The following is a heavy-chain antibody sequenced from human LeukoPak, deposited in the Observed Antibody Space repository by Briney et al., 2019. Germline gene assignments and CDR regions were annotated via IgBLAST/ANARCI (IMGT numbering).Heavy chain of an antibody. Sequence: GGSLRLSCAASGFTFSSYAMHWVRQAPGKGLEWVAVISYDGSNKYYADSVKGRFTISRDNSKNTLYLQMNSLRAEDTAVYYCAKSIAVAGTEGYYYGMDVWGQGTTVTVSS. V-gene: IGHV3-30-3*02. J-gene: IGHJ6*02. CDR3: AKSIAVAGTEGYYYGMDV. CDR2: ISYDGSNK. CDR1: GFTFSSYA. D-gene: IGHD6-19*01.